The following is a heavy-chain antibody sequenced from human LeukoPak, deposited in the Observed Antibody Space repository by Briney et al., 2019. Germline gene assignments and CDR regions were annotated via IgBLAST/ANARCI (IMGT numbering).Heavy chain of an antibody. Sequence: ASVTVFCKASGYTFTSYDINWVRQAAGQGLEWMGWMNPNSGKTVYAQKFQGRVTMTRNTSISTAYMDLSSLRSEDTAVHYCARGYIYSRGYYFDYWGQGTLVTVSS. CDR2: MNPNSGKT. D-gene: IGHD3-22*01. CDR1: GYTFTSYD. CDR3: ARGYIYSRGYYFDY. J-gene: IGHJ4*02. V-gene: IGHV1-8*01.